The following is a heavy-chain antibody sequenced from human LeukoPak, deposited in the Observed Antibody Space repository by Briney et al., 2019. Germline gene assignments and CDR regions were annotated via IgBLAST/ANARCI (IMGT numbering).Heavy chain of an antibody. CDR3: AKTPTTAVAGSYYYYYYGMDV. CDR2: ISGSGGST. D-gene: IGHD6-19*01. J-gene: IGHJ6*02. CDR1: GFIFSSYA. Sequence: GGSLRLSCAASGFIFSSYAMSWVRQAPGKGLEWVSAISGSGGSTYYADSVKGRFTISRDNSKNTLYLQMNSLRAEDTAVYYCAKTPTTAVAGSYYYYYYGMDVWGQGTTVTVSS. V-gene: IGHV3-23*01.